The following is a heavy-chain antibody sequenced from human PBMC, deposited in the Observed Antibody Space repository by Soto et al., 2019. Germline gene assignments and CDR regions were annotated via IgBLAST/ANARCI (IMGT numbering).Heavy chain of an antibody. J-gene: IGHJ3*01. D-gene: IGHD2-15*01. CDR3: ASPYCSGGSCYSYDAFDF. CDR2: ISSRSTYI. V-gene: IGHV3-21*01. Sequence: GGSLRLSCAASGFSFSSYTMTWVRQAPGKGLEWVSSISSRSTYIYYANSVKGRFSISRDNAKNSLYLEMNSLRAEDTAVYYCASPYCSGGSCYSYDAFDFWGQGTLVTVSS. CDR1: GFSFSSYT.